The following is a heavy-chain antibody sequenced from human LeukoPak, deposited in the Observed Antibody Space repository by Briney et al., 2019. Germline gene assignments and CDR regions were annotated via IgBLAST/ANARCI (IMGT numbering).Heavy chain of an antibody. Sequence: ASVKVSCKGSGYTFTGYYMQWVRQAPGQGLEWMEWIYPNSGGTNYAQKFQGWVTMTRDTSISTAYMELSRLRSDDSAVYFCARMGPKGVPGAMGAFGIWGQRTMVTVSS. CDR1: GYTFTGYY. CDR2: IYPNSGGT. J-gene: IGHJ3*02. D-gene: IGHD2-2*01. CDR3: ARMGPKGVPGAMGAFGI. V-gene: IGHV1-2*04.